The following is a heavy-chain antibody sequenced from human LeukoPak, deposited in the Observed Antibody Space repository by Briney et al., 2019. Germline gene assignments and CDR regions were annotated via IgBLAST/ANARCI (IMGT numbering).Heavy chain of an antibody. Sequence: PGGSLRLSCAASGFNFISYEMNWVRQAPGKGLDGISYIDSISTTIYSADSVRGRFTISRDNAKNSVYLQMNSLRVEDTAIYYCARGAPLVAVTTGAFDIWGQGTMVTVSS. CDR1: GFNFISYE. CDR2: IDSISTTI. CDR3: ARGAPLVAVTTGAFDI. J-gene: IGHJ3*02. V-gene: IGHV3-48*03. D-gene: IGHD2-15*01.